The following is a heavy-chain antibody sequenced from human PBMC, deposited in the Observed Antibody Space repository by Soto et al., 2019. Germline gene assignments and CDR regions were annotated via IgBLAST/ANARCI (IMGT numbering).Heavy chain of an antibody. J-gene: IGHJ4*02. D-gene: IGHD2-15*01. Sequence: GPTLVNPTQTLTLTCTFSGFSLTTSGMCVSWIRQPPGKALEWLARIDWDDDKFYKTSLKTRLTISKDSSKNQVVLTMTNMDPVDTATYYCARMFHCSGGTCPFDYWGQGALVTVSS. CDR2: IDWDDDK. CDR3: ARMFHCSGGTCPFDY. V-gene: IGHV2-70*17. CDR1: GFSLTTSGMC.